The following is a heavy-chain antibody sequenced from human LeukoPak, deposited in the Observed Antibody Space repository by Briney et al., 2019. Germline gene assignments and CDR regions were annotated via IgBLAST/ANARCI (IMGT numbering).Heavy chain of an antibody. CDR3: ARYSRDIADRPDYYYYGMDV. J-gene: IGHJ6*02. CDR1: GGSTSTYY. D-gene: IGHD6-6*01. V-gene: IGHV4-59*08. CDR2: IYHTGST. Sequence: SETLSLSCTVSGGSTSTYYWSWIRQPPGKGLEWVGYIYHTGSTNYNPSLKSRVTISVDTSKNQFSLKLSSVTAADTAVYYCARYSRDIADRPDYYYYGMDVWGQGTTVIVSS.